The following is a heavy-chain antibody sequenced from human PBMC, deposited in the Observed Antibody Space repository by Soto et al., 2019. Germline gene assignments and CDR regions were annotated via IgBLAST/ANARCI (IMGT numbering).Heavy chain of an antibody. CDR2: IIPIFGTA. CDR1: GGTFSSYA. CDR3: AGDIVVVVAATQYYYGMDV. Sequence: QVQLVQSGAEVKKPGSSVKVSCKASGGTFSSYAISWVRQAPGQGLEWMGGIIPIFGTANYAQKFQGRVTITADESTSTAYMELSSLRSEDTAVYYCAGDIVVVVAATQYYYGMDVWGQGTTVTVSS. D-gene: IGHD2-15*01. V-gene: IGHV1-69*01. J-gene: IGHJ6*02.